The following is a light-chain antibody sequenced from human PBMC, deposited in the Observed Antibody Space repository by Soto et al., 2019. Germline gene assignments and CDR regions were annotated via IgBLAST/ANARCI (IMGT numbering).Light chain of an antibody. CDR1: QSISYW. CDR3: QQYNSYVRT. J-gene: IGKJ1*01. CDR2: KAS. Sequence: DIQMTQSPSTLSASVGDRVTITCRASQSISYWLAWYQQKPGKAPKLLIYKASSLESGVPSRFSGSGSGKEFTLTISSLQPYDFATYYCQQYNSYVRTFGQGTKVEIK. V-gene: IGKV1-5*03.